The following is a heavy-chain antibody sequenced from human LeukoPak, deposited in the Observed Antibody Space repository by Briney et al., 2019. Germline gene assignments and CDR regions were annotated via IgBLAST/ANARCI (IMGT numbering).Heavy chain of an antibody. Sequence: SETLSLTCTVSGGSISSYYWSWIRQPAGKGLEWIGRIYTSGSTNYNPSLKSRVTMSVDTSKNQFSLKLSSVTAADTAVYYCARVWRHKVPAAIPVELYYYYMDVWGKGTTVTVSS. J-gene: IGHJ6*03. CDR1: GGSISSYY. V-gene: IGHV4-4*07. CDR2: IYTSGST. CDR3: ARVWRHKVPAAIPVELYYYYMDV. D-gene: IGHD2-2*02.